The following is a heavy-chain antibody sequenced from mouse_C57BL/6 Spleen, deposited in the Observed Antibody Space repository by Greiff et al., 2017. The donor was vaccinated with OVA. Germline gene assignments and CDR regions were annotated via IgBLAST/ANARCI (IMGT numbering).Heavy chain of an antibody. D-gene: IGHD2-5*01. CDR1: GYAFSSYW. CDR2: IYPGDGDT. V-gene: IGHV1-80*01. Sequence: VQLVESGAELVKPGASVKISCKASGYAFSSYWMNWVKQRPGKGLEWIGQIYPGDGDTNYNGKFKGKATLTADKSSSTAYMQLSSLTSEDSAVYFCARHSNYEAWFAYWGQGTLVTVSA. CDR3: ARHSNYEAWFAY. J-gene: IGHJ3*01.